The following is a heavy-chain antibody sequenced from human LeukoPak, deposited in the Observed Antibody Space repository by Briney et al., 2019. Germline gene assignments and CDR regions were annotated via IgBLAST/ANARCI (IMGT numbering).Heavy chain of an antibody. CDR1: GFTFDDYA. J-gene: IGHJ4*02. CDR3: AKDTNYYDSSGLDY. Sequence: GGSLRLSCAASGFTFDDYAMHWVRQAPGKGLEWVSGISWNSGSIGYADSVKGRFTISRDNAKNSLYLQMNSLRAEDTALYYCAKDTNYYDSSGLDYWGQGTLVTVSS. CDR2: ISWNSGSI. D-gene: IGHD3-22*01. V-gene: IGHV3-9*01.